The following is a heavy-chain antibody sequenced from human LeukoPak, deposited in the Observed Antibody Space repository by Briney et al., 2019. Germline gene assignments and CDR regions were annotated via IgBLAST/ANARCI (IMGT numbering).Heavy chain of an antibody. D-gene: IGHD3-22*01. Sequence: GRSLRLSCAASGFTFNAYVMHWVRQAPGKGLEWVAVMSYDGSNQNYADSVQGRFTISRDNSKNTLYLQMNSLRAEDTAVYYCARDPRSSGYFFDYWGQGTLVTVS. CDR2: MSYDGSNQ. V-gene: IGHV3-30*04. J-gene: IGHJ4*02. CDR1: GFTFNAYV. CDR3: ARDPRSSGYFFDY.